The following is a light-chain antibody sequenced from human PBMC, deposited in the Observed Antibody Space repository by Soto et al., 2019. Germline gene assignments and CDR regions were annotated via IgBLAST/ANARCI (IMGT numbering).Light chain of an antibody. Sequence: QSVLTQPPSVSGAPGQRVTISCTGSSSNIGAGYDVHWYQQLPGTAPKLLIYGNSNRPSGVPDRFSGSKSGTSASLAITGLQAADEADYYCQSYESRLRGSVFGGGTKLPVL. CDR3: QSYESRLRGSV. V-gene: IGLV1-40*01. CDR2: GNS. CDR1: SSNIGAGYD. J-gene: IGLJ2*01.